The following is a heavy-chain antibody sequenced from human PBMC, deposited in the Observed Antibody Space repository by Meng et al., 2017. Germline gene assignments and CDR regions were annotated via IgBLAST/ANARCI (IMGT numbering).Heavy chain of an antibody. CDR3: ARDKVATIRTIPAFDY. J-gene: IGHJ4*02. D-gene: IGHD5-12*01. V-gene: IGHV1-18*01. CDR1: GYTFTSYG. Sequence: ASVKVSCKASGYTFTSYGISWVRQAPGQGLEWMEWISAYNGNTNYAQKLQGRVTMTTDTSTSTAYMELRSLRSDDTAVYYCARDKVATIRTIPAFDYWGQGTLVTVSS. CDR2: ISAYNGNT.